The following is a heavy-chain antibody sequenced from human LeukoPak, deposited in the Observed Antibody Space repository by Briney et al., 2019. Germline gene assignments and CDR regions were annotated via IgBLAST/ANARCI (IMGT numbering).Heavy chain of an antibody. V-gene: IGHV3-9*01. CDR3: AKDQSENYYMDV. Sequence: PPGRSLRLSCAASGFTFDGYAMHWVRQAPGKGLEWVSGISWNSGSIGYADSVKGRFTISRDNAKNSLYLQMNSLRAEDTALYYCAKDQSENYYMDVWGKGTTVTVSS. J-gene: IGHJ6*03. CDR2: ISWNSGSI. CDR1: GFTFDGYA.